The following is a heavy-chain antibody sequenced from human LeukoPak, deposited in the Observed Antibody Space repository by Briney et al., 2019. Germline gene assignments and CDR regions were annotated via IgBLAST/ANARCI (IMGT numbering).Heavy chain of an antibody. CDR2: IYYSGST. Sequence: SETLSLXCTASGVSISSYYWSWIRQPPGKGLEWIGSIYYSGSTNYNPSLKSRVTISVDTSKNQFSLKLSSVTAADTAVYYCARASIVVVPAANYYYYYYMDVWGKGTTVTVSS. J-gene: IGHJ6*03. CDR1: GVSISSYY. D-gene: IGHD2-2*01. CDR3: ARASIVVVPAANYYYYYYMDV. V-gene: IGHV4-59*01.